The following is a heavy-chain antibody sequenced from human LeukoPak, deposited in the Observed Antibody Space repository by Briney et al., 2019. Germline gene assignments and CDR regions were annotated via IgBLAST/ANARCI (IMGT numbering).Heavy chain of an antibody. D-gene: IGHD1-26*01. J-gene: IGHJ6*03. Sequence: GGSLRLSCAASGFTFSTYGMTWVRQAPGKGLEWVSSITTSSTYIYYADSVKGRFTISRDNAKNSLYLQMNSLRAEDTAVYYCARDPYSGSYGDYYYYYRDVWGKGTTVTISS. CDR2: ITTSSTYI. CDR1: GFTFSTYG. V-gene: IGHV3-21*01. CDR3: ARDPYSGSYGDYYYYYRDV.